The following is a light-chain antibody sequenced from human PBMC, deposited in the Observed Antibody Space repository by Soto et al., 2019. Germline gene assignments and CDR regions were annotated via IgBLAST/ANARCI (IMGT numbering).Light chain of an antibody. CDR2: ENS. V-gene: IGLV1-51*02. Sequence: QSVLTQPPSVSAAPGQKVTISCSGSSSNIGSDYVSWYQQLPGTAPKLLIYENSERPSGIPDRFSGSKSGTSATLGITGLQTGDEADYYCGAWDSSLTGGVFGGGTKQTVL. CDR1: SSNIGSDY. CDR3: GAWDSSLTGGV. J-gene: IGLJ2*01.